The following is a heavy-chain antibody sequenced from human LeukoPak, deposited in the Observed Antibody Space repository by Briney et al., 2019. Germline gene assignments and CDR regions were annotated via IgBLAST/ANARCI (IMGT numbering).Heavy chain of an antibody. V-gene: IGHV3-53*01. CDR3: ARVQRGYNDYNYWY. Sequence: GGSPRTFCLTLGFTVRSYYIILVRQPPGKGLERVSVIYSDDNTYYADSAKGRFTISRDSSKNTLYLQMNSLRVEDTAVYYCARVQRGYNDYNYWYWGQGTLVTVSS. D-gene: IGHD5-12*01. CDR1: GFTVRSYY. J-gene: IGHJ4*02. CDR2: IYSDDNT.